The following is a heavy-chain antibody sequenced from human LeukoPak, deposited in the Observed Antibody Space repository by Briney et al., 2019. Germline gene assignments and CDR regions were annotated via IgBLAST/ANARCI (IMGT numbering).Heavy chain of an antibody. CDR3: ARGIGPAKWLRTFDAFDI. V-gene: IGHV4-30-2*01. CDR2: IYHSRST. CDR1: GGSISSGGYS. Sequence: NPSETLSLTCAVSGGSISSGGYSWSWIRQPPGKGLEWIGYIYHSRSTYYNPSLKSRVTISVDRSKNQFSLKLSSVTAADTAVYYCARGIGPAKWLRTFDAFDIWGQGTMVTVSS. J-gene: IGHJ3*02. D-gene: IGHD5-12*01.